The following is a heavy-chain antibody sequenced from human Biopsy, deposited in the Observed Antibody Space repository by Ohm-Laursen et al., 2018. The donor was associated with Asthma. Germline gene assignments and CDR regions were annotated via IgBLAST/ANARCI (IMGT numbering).Heavy chain of an antibody. Sequence: SDTLSLTWSVSGGSISSGAYFWSWARQHPGKGLEWIGYINYSGTTYYNPSLKSRVSISIDTSKNQFSLKLSSVTAADTAVYYCARAQDYYDSRGYYRSFDYWGQGTLVTVSS. CDR2: INYSGTT. V-gene: IGHV4-31*02. J-gene: IGHJ4*02. D-gene: IGHD3-22*01. CDR3: ARAQDYYDSRGYYRSFDY. CDR1: GGSISSGAYF.